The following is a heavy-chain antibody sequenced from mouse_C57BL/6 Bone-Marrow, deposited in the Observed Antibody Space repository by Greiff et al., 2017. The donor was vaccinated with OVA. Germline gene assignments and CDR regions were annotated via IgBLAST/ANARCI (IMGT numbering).Heavy chain of an antibody. CDR3: ARPSYYSNSSFAY. CDR1: GYTFTSYW. V-gene: IGHV1-55*01. CDR2: IYPGSGST. Sequence: VQLQQPGAELVKPGASVKMSCKASGYTFTSYWITWVKQRPGQGLEWIGDIYPGSGSTNYNEKFKSKATLTVDTSSSTAYMQLSSLTSEDSAVYYCARPSYYSNSSFAYWGQGTLVTVSA. D-gene: IGHD2-5*01. J-gene: IGHJ3*01.